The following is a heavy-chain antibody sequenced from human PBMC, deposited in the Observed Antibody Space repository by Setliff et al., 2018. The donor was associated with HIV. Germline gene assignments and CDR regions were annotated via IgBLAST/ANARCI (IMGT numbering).Heavy chain of an antibody. Sequence: SVKVSCKAVGGTFRSKAVSWVRRAPGQGLEWMGGISPVFGTANYAQKFQDRVTITVDESTNTAYMELNSLRSDDTAVYYCARVFSSYGMDVWGQGTTVTVSS. CDR2: ISPVFGTA. D-gene: IGHD3-3*01. CDR1: GGTFRSKA. J-gene: IGHJ6*02. CDR3: ARVFSSYGMDV. V-gene: IGHV1-69*13.